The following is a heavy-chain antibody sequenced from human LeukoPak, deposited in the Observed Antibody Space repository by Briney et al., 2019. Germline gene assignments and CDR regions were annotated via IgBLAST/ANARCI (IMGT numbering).Heavy chain of an antibody. J-gene: IGHJ4*02. D-gene: IGHD3-22*01. Sequence: GGSLGLSCAASGFTFSSYAMSWVRQAPGKGLEWVSAISGSGGSTYYADSVKGRFTISRDNSKNTLYLQMNSLRAEDTAVYYCAKDTRGWLNYFDYWGQGTLVTVSS. CDR2: ISGSGGST. CDR3: AKDTRGWLNYFDY. V-gene: IGHV3-23*01. CDR1: GFTFSSYA.